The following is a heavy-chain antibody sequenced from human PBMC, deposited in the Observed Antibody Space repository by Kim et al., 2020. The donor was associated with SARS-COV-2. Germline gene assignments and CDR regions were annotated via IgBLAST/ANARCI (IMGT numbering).Heavy chain of an antibody. CDR2: INPSGGST. Sequence: ASVKVSCRASGYTFTSYYINWVRQAPGQGLQWMGIINPSGGSTSSAEKFQDRVTMTTDTSTSTVYMELSSLRSEDTAVYYCARRSGVSNYYYYAMDVWGQ. CDR3: ARRSGVSNYYYYAMDV. V-gene: IGHV1-46*01. D-gene: IGHD3-3*01. J-gene: IGHJ6*02. CDR1: GYTFTSYY.